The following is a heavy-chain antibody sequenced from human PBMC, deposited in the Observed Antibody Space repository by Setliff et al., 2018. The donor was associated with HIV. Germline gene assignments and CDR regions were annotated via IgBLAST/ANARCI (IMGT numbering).Heavy chain of an antibody. Sequence: ASVKVSCKASGYTFSSYDINWVGQATGQGLEWMGWMNPNRGNTGYAQKFQGRVTMTRDTSISTAYMELNNLKFEDTAVYYCARARRDSYDRGRRSHYYIDVWGKGTTVTVSS. CDR2: MNPNRGNT. J-gene: IGHJ6*03. CDR1: GYTFSSYD. D-gene: IGHD3-22*01. V-gene: IGHV1-8*02. CDR3: ARARRDSYDRGRRSHYYIDV.